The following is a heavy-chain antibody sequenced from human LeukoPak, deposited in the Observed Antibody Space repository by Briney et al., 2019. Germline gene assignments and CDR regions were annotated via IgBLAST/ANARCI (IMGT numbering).Heavy chain of an antibody. V-gene: IGHV3-21*01. J-gene: IGHJ4*02. Sequence: GGSLRLSCAAPGFTFSSYSMNWVRQAPGKGLEWVSSISSSSSYIYYADSVKGRFTISRDNAKNSLYLQMNSLRAEDTAVYYCARVDASVAGLFYWGQGTLVTVSS. D-gene: IGHD6-19*01. CDR1: GFTFSSYS. CDR2: ISSSSSYI. CDR3: ARVDASVAGLFY.